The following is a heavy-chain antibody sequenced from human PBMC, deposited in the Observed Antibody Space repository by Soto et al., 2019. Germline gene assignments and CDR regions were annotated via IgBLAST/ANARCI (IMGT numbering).Heavy chain of an antibody. CDR3: ARHGSGSRTFDI. D-gene: IGHD1-26*01. CDR1: GDSISTYY. Sequence: SETLSLTCAVSGDSISTYYWSWIRQPPGKRLEWIGYIYYSGSTNQNPSLNSRVTMSVDTSKKQVSLKLTSVTAADTAVYYCARHGSGSRTFDIWGQGTMVTVS. J-gene: IGHJ3*02. CDR2: IYYSGST. V-gene: IGHV4-59*08.